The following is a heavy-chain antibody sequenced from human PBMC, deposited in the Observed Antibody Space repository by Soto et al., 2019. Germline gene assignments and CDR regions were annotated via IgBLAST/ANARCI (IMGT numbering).Heavy chain of an antibody. Sequence: SVKVSCKASGGTFSSYAISWVRQAPGQGLEWMGGIIPIFGTANYAQKFQGRVTITADESTSTAYMELSSLRSEDTAVYYCARGGYCTNGVCDGAQDYYYYGMDVWGQGTTVTVPS. V-gene: IGHV1-69*13. CDR1: GGTFSSYA. CDR3: ARGGYCTNGVCDGAQDYYYYGMDV. D-gene: IGHD2-8*01. J-gene: IGHJ6*02. CDR2: IIPIFGTA.